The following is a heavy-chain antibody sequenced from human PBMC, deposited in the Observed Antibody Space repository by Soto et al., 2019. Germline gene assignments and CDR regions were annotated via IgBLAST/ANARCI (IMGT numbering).Heavy chain of an antibody. V-gene: IGHV3-30*18. D-gene: IGHD2-15*01. CDR1: GFTFSNYG. J-gene: IGHJ4*02. CDR2: ISYDGSHK. Sequence: QVQLVESGGGVVQPGRSLRLSCAGSGFTFSNYGLHWVRQAPGKGLEWVAVISYDGSHKYYADSVKGRFTISRDNSNNMLYLQMDGLRAEDTAVYYCAKDGAPRYCSRSSCHPAGAYWGQGTLVIVSS. CDR3: AKDGAPRYCSRSSCHPAGAY.